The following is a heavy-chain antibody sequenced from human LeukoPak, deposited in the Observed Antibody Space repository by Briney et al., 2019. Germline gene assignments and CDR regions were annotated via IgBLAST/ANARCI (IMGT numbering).Heavy chain of an antibody. CDR2: ISYGGSNT. CDR3: VRDVLGETGAGGY. CDR1: GFTFSSYA. D-gene: IGHD3-16*01. J-gene: IGHJ4*02. Sequence: PGRSLRLSCAASGFTFSSYAMHWVRQAPGKGLEWVAVISYGGSNTDYADSVKGRFTISRDNAKNSLFLQVNGLRADDTAVYYCVRDVLGETGAGGYWGQGTLVTVSS. V-gene: IGHV3-30*07.